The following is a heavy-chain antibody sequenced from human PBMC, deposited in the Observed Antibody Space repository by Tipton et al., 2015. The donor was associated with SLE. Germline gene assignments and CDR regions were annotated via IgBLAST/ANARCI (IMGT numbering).Heavy chain of an antibody. Sequence: TLSLTCTVSGGSISSYYWSWIRQPPGKGLEWIGYIYYSGSTNYNPSLKSRVTISVDTSKNQFSLKLTSVTAADMAVYYCARFPIAARPYFDYWGQGTLVTVSS. CDR1: GGSISSYY. J-gene: IGHJ4*02. D-gene: IGHD6-6*01. CDR2: IYYSGST. V-gene: IGHV4-59*12. CDR3: ARFPIAARPYFDY.